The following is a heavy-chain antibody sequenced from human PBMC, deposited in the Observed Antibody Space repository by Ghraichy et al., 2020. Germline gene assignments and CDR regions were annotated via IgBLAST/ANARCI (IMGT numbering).Heavy chain of an antibody. J-gene: IGHJ4*02. D-gene: IGHD6-19*01. CDR3: ARDSVAVAGHFDY. Sequence: SVKVSCKASGGTFSSYAISWVRQAPGQGLEWMGGIIPIFGTANYAQKFQGRVTITADKSTSTAYMELSSLRSEDTAVYYCARDSVAVAGHFDYWGQGTLVTVSS. CDR2: IIPIFGTA. CDR1: GGTFSSYA. V-gene: IGHV1-69*06.